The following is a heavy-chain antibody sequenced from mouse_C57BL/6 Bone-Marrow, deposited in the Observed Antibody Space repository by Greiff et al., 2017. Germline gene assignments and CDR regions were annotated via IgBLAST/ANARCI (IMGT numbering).Heavy chain of an antibody. CDR2: ISSGGDYL. CDR3: TRDRGNWDFDY. D-gene: IGHD4-1*01. Sequence: EVKVVESGEGLVKPGGSLKLSCAASGFTFSSYAMSWVRQTPEKRLEWVAYISSGGDYLYYADPVTGRFTISSDNDRNTLYLQMSSLKSEDTAMYYCTRDRGNWDFDYWGKGTTLTVSS. J-gene: IGHJ2*01. CDR1: GFTFSSYA. V-gene: IGHV5-9-1*02.